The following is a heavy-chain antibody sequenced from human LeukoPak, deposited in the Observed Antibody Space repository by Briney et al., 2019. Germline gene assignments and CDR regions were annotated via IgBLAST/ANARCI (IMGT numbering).Heavy chain of an antibody. CDR1: GFTFSSYE. D-gene: IGHD3-10*01. Sequence: KPGGSLRLSCAASGFTFSSYEMNWVRQAPGKGLEWMGRIDPSDSYTNYSPSFQGHVTISADKSISTAYLQWSSLKASDTAMYYCARVGYYGSGGGGDVWGKGTTVTVSS. V-gene: IGHV5-10-1*01. J-gene: IGHJ6*04. CDR3: ARVGYYGSGGGGDV. CDR2: IDPSDSYT.